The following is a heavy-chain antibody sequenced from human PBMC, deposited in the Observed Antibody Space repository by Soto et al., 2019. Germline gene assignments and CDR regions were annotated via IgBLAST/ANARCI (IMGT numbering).Heavy chain of an antibody. J-gene: IGHJ4*02. CDR2: ISSSSSTI. CDR3: ARDGREATTFDY. Sequence: EVQLVDSGRGLVQPGGSLRLSCAASGITFSSYNINWVRQAPGQGLEWVSYISSSSSTIYYADSLKGRFTISRDNAKNSLYLQMNSLRDEDTAVYYCARDGREATTFDYWGQGTLVTVSS. V-gene: IGHV3-48*02. D-gene: IGHD1-26*01. CDR1: GITFSSYN.